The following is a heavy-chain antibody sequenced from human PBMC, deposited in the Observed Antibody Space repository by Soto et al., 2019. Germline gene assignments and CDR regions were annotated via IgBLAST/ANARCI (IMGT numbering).Heavy chain of an antibody. V-gene: IGHV3-30*03. CDR1: GFTFSSYG. Sequence: QVQLVESGGGVVQPGRSLRLSCAASGFTFSSYGMHWVRQAPAKGLERVAVISYDGSNKYYGDSVKGRFTTATGNSNNSPGPQTSTPRAEDTAVYYCADGWDGGGLAYGGQGTRVTVSS. CDR2: ISYDGSNK. D-gene: IGHD6-19*01. J-gene: IGHJ4*02. CDR3: ADGWDGGGLAY.